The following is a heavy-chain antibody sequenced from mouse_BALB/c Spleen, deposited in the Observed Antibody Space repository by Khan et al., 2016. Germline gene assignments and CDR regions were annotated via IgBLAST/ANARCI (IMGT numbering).Heavy chain of an antibody. J-gene: IGHJ3*01. CDR1: GYTFTDYW. Sequence: QVQLQQSGAELAKPGASVKMSCKASGYTFTDYWMHWVKQSPGQGLEWIGYINPSTGYTEYNQKFKDKATLTADKSSSTAYMQLSSLTSEDSAVYDCAGWSYYYGSSYGWFAYWGQGTLVTVSA. CDR2: INPSTGYT. CDR3: AGWSYYYGSSYGWFAY. V-gene: IGHV1-7*01. D-gene: IGHD1-1*01.